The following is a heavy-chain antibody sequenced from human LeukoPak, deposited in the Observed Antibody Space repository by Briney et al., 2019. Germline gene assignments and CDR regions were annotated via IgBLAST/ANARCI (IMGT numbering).Heavy chain of an antibody. J-gene: IGHJ3*02. CDR2: ISSSSSYI. CDR1: GFTFSSYS. V-gene: IGHV3-21*01. CDR3: ARDEGDDAFDI. D-gene: IGHD1-26*01. Sequence: GGSLRLSCAASGFTFSSYSMNWVRQAPGKGLGWVSSISSSSSYIYCADSVKGRFTISRDNAKNSLYLQMNSLRAEDTAVYYCARDEGDDAFDIWGQGTMVTVSS.